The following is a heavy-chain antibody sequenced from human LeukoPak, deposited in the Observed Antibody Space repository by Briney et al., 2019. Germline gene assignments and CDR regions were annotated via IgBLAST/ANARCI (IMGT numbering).Heavy chain of an antibody. CDR1: GFTVSSNY. D-gene: IGHD6-13*01. Sequence: GGSLRLSCAASGFTVSSNYMSWVRQAPGKGLEWVSVIYSGGSTYYADSVKGRFTISRDNSKNTLYLQMNSLRAEDTAVYYCARAPSIAAAGTLYYYGMDVWSQGTTVTVSS. V-gene: IGHV3-53*01. CDR2: IYSGGST. J-gene: IGHJ6*02. CDR3: ARAPSIAAAGTLYYYGMDV.